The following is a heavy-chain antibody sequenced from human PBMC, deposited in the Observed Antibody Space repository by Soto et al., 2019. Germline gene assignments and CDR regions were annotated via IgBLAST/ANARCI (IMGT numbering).Heavy chain of an antibody. CDR3: AQVANCSATDWFHT. CDR2: INPNTGGT. J-gene: IGHJ5*02. D-gene: IGHD2-21*01. V-gene: IGHV1-2*02. CDR1: GYSFTGYF. Sequence: QVQLVQSGAEVKKPGASVKVSCKPCGYSFTGYFIHWVRDVPGQGLEYLGWINPNTGGTDYALKCQCRVTMSSDTSISTAFQDLTRLSSADAAVYHYAQVANCSATDWFHTLGEGTLVAVS.